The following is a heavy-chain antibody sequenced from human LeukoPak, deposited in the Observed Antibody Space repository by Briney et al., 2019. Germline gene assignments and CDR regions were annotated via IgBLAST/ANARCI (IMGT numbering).Heavy chain of an antibody. D-gene: IGHD2/OR15-2a*01. V-gene: IGHV3-21*01. CDR1: GFTFSSYS. CDR2: ISSSSYI. CDR3: ARSMPPWRYFDL. Sequence: PGGSLRLSCAASGFTFSSYSMNWVRQAPGKGLEWVSSISSSSYIYYADSVKGRFTISRDNAKNSLYLQMNSLRAEDTAVYYCARSMPPWRYFDLWGRGTLVTVSS. J-gene: IGHJ2*01.